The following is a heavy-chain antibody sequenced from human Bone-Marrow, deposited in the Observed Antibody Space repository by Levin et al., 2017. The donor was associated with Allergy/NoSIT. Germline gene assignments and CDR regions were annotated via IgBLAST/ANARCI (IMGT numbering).Heavy chain of an antibody. CDR3: ARDRSNSSGWTPLWWFDP. Sequence: GASVKVSCAASGFTFSSYSMNWVRQAPGKGLEWVSSISSSSSYIYYADSVKGRFTISRDNAKNSLYLQMNSLRAEDTAVYYCARDRSNSSGWTPLWWFDPWGQGTLVTVSS. D-gene: IGHD6-19*01. V-gene: IGHV3-21*01. CDR1: GFTFSSYS. CDR2: ISSSSSYI. J-gene: IGHJ5*02.